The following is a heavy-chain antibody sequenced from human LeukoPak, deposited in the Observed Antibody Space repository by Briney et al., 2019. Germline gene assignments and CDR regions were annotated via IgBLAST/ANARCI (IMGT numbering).Heavy chain of an antibody. D-gene: IGHD3-10*01. CDR1: GGSISSGDYY. CDR3: ARDSPRRMVREGD. V-gene: IGHV4-30-4*01. J-gene: IGHJ4*02. CDR2: IYYSGST. Sequence: SETLSLTCTVSGGSISSGDYYWSWIRQPPGKGLEWIGYIYYSGSTYYNPSLKSRVTISVDTSKNQFSLKLSSVTAADTAVYYCARDSPRRMVREGDWGQGTLVTVSS.